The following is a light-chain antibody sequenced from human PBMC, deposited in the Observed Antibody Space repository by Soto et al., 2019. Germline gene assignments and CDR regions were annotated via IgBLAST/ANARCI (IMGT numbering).Light chain of an antibody. J-gene: IGKJ5*01. CDR1: QSVGSF. CDR3: QQHNNWPTIT. Sequence: EIVLTQSPATMSLSPGESATLSCRANQSVGSFLAWYQQQPAQAPRLLIYDASTRATGIPARFTGSGSGTDFTLTISSLEPEDFAVYYCQQHNNWPTITFGQGTQLET. CDR2: DAS. V-gene: IGKV3-11*01.